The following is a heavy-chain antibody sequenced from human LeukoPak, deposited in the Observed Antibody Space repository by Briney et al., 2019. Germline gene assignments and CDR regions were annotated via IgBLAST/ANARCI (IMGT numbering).Heavy chain of an antibody. CDR2: ISYDGSNK. Sequence: GGSLRLSCAASGFTFSSYGMHWVRQAPGKGLEWVAVISYDGSNKYYADSVKGRFTISRDNSKNTLYLQMNSLRAEDTAVYYCAKDGGWDAFDIWGQGTMVTVSS. CDR1: GFTFSSYG. J-gene: IGHJ3*02. V-gene: IGHV3-30*18. CDR3: AKDGGWDAFDI. D-gene: IGHD3-16*01.